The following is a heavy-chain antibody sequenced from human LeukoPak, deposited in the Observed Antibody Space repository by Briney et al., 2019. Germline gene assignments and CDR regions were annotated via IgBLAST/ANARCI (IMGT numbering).Heavy chain of an antibody. J-gene: IGHJ6*02. V-gene: IGHV4-39*01. CDR3: ARLRVLRYYYYGMDV. Sequence: SETLSLTCTVSGGSISSSSYYWGWIRQPPGKGLEWIGSIYYSGSTYYNPSLKSRVTISVDTSKNQFSLKLSSVTAADTAVYYCARLRVLRYYYYGMDVWGQGTTVTVSS. CDR1: GGSISSSSYY. CDR2: IYYSGST.